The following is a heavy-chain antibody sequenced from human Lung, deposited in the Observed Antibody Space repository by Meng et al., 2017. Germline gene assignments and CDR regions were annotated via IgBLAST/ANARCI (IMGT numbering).Heavy chain of an antibody. CDR3: ARGPTTMAHDFDY. CDR1: GGSFSPHY. Sequence: RLQKWGEGLWKPSETLCPTCVDAGGSFSPHYWSCVRQPPGKGLEWIGEIKHSGNTNYNAYHQHRATISGDTSQNNLSLKLSSVTAADSAVYYCARGPTTMAHDFDYWGQGTLVTVSS. CDR2: IKHSGNT. J-gene: IGHJ4*02. D-gene: IGHD4-11*01. V-gene: IGHV4-34*01.